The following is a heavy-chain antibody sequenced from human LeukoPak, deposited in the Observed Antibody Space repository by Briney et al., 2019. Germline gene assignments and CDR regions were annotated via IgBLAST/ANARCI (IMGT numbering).Heavy chain of an antibody. V-gene: IGHV4-59*01. CDR1: GGSISSYY. CDR3: ARSDTAMAYYFDY. J-gene: IGHJ4*02. CDR2: IYYSGST. D-gene: IGHD5-18*01. Sequence: SETLSLTCTVSGGSISSYYWSWIRQPPGKGLEWIGYIYYSGSTNYNPSLKSRVTISVDTSKNQLSLKLSSVTAADTAVYYCARSDTAMAYYFDYWGQGTLVTVSS.